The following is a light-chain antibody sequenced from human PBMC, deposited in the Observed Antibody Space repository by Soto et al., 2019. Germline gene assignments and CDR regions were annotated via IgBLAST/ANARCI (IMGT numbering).Light chain of an antibody. V-gene: IGKV1-39*01. CDR2: AAS. CDR3: QQNRSGIT. CDR1: QTIDSY. J-gene: IGKJ5*01. Sequence: DIQLTQSPPSLSATVGDRVTITCRASQTIDSYLNWFQQKPGMAPKLLIYAASKLQSGVPSRFRGSGSGTDFTLTIDTLQPDDSAYYYCQQNRSGITFGQGTRLEI.